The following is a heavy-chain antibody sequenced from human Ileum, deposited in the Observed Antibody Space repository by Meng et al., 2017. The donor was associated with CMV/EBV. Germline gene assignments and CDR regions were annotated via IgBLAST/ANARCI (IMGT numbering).Heavy chain of an antibody. CDR1: GFTVYRYA. D-gene: IGHD5-24*01. J-gene: IGHJ3*02. V-gene: IGHV3-23*01. CDR3: TKGRLSRDGFDI. CDR2: ITNSGTT. Sequence: GESLKISCVPSGFTVYRYAMSWVRQAPGKGLEWVSVITNSGTTYYGDSVKGRFTISRDDSRNTLYLQMNSLRTEDTAVYYCTKGRLSRDGFDIWGQGTMVTVSS.